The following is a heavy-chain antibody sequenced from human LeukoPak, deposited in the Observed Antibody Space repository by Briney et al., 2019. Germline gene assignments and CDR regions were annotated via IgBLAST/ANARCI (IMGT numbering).Heavy chain of an antibody. CDR3: ARVYPEYYYDSSGYSYYFDY. J-gene: IGHJ4*02. CDR1: GFTVSSNY. Sequence: GGSLRLSCAASGFTVSSNYMSWVRQAPGKGLEWVSVIYSGGSTYYADSVKGRFTISRDNSKNTLYLQMNSLGAEDTAVYYCARVYPEYYYDSSGYSYYFDYWGQGTLVTVSS. V-gene: IGHV3-53*01. D-gene: IGHD3-22*01. CDR2: IYSGGST.